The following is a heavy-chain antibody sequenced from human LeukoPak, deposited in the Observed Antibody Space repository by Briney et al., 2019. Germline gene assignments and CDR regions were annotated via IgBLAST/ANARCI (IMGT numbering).Heavy chain of an antibody. CDR3: AMGYTVFGVVNYFDY. Sequence: PGGSLRLSCAASGFTFSSYATSWVRQAPGKGLEWVSAISGSGGSTYYADSVKGRFTISRDNSKNTLYLQMNSLRAEDTAVYYCAMGYTVFGVVNYFDYWGQGTLVTVSS. V-gene: IGHV3-23*01. CDR2: ISGSGGST. J-gene: IGHJ4*02. D-gene: IGHD3-3*01. CDR1: GFTFSSYA.